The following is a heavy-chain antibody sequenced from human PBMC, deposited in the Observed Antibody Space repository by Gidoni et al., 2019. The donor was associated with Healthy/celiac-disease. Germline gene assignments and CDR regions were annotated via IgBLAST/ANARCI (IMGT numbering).Heavy chain of an antibody. V-gene: IGHV4-59*01. CDR3: ARGDRDYYYGMDV. CDR2: IYYSGST. Sequence: QVQLQESGPGLVKPSETLSLTCTVSGGSISSYYWSWIRQPPGKGLEWIGYIYYSGSTNYNPSLKSRVTISVDTSKNQFSLKLSSVTAADTAVYYCARGDRDYYYGMDVWGQGTTVTVSS. J-gene: IGHJ6*02. CDR1: GGSISSYY.